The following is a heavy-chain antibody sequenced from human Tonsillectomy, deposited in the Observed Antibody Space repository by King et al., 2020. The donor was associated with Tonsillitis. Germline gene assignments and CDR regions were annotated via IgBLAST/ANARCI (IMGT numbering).Heavy chain of an antibody. CDR2: IYYSGNT. Sequence: QLQESGPGLVQPSETLSLTCTVSGGSISSYYWSWIRQPPGKGLEWIGYIYYSGNTNYSPSLQSRVTMSVDTSKNQFSLKLTSVTAADTAVYYCARGRRSSSGHIWYFDLWGRGTLVTVSS. V-gene: IGHV4-59*01. D-gene: IGHD6-6*01. CDR3: ARGRRSSSGHIWYFDL. CDR1: GGSISSYY. J-gene: IGHJ2*01.